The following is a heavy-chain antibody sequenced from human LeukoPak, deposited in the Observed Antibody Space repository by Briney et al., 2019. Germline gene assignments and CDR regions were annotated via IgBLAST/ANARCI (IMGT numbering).Heavy chain of an antibody. CDR3: ARQTTRGYYGMDV. CDR2: IYYSGST. D-gene: IGHD4-11*01. J-gene: IGHJ6*02. Sequence: PSETLSLTCTVSDGSISSYYWSWIRQPPGKGLEWIGYIYYSGSTNYNPSLKSRVTISVDTSKNQFSLKLSSVTAADTAVYYCARQTTRGYYGMDVWGQGTTVTVSS. CDR1: DGSISSYY. V-gene: IGHV4-59*08.